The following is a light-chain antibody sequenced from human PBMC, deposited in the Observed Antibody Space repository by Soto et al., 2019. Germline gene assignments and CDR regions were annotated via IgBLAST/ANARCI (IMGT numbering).Light chain of an antibody. CDR2: DAS. Sequence: EIVLTQSPATLSLSPVERATLSFRASQSVSSYLAWYQQKPGQAPRLLIYDASNRATAIPGRFSGSGSGTDFTLTISSLEPEDFAVYYCQQRSNWPLTFGQGTRLEIK. CDR3: QQRSNWPLT. CDR1: QSVSSY. J-gene: IGKJ5*01. V-gene: IGKV3-11*01.